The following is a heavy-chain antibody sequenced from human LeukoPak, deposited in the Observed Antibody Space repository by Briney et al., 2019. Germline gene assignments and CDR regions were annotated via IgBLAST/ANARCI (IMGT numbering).Heavy chain of an antibody. CDR2: ISGSGGST. CDR3: AKGFSGSYYGFKYYFDY. J-gene: IGHJ4*02. D-gene: IGHD1-26*01. V-gene: IGHV3-23*01. Sequence: GGSLRLSCAGSGFSFSSYAMSWVGQAAGKGLEGVSAISGSGGSTYYADSVKGRFTISRDNSKNTLYLQMNSLRAEDTAVYYCAKGFSGSYYGFKYYFDYWGQGTLVTVSS. CDR1: GFSFSSYA.